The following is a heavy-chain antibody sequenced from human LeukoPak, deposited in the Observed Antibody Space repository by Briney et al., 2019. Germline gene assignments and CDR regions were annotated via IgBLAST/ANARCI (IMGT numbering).Heavy chain of an antibody. CDR1: GGSMSNYY. D-gene: IGHD3-22*01. Sequence: PSETLSLTCTVSGGSMSNYYWNWIRQPPGKGLEWIGYMFYTGSGKYNPSLKSRVTISVDTSKRQISLKLTSVTAADTAVYYCTKDDYDSRGNYYHGMDVWGQGTTVTVSS. J-gene: IGHJ6*02. V-gene: IGHV4-59*12. CDR3: TKDDYDSRGNYYHGMDV. CDR2: MFYTGSG.